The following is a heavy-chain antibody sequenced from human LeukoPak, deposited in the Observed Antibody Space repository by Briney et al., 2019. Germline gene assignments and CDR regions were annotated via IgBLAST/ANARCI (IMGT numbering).Heavy chain of an antibody. CDR2: INPNSGGT. CDR1: GYTFTGYY. Sequence: GASVKVSCKASGYTFTGYYMHWVRQAPGQGLEWMGRINPNSGGTNYAQKFQGRVTMTRDTSISTAYMELSRLRSDDTAVYYCARVKGRYGSGSPYYFDYRGQGTLVTVSS. CDR3: ARVKGRYGSGSPYYFDY. V-gene: IGHV1-2*06. J-gene: IGHJ4*02. D-gene: IGHD3-10*01.